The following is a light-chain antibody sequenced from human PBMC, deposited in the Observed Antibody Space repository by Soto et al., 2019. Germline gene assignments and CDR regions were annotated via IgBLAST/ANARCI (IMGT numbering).Light chain of an antibody. V-gene: IGKV3-20*01. CDR3: QQYGSSSWT. CDR2: GAS. CDR1: QSVSSSY. Sequence: EIVLTQSPGTLSLSPGERATLSCRASQSVSSSYLAWYQQKPGQAPRLLIYGASSRATGIPDRFSGSGSETAFTLSISRPEPEDFAVYYCQQYGSSSWTFGQGTKVEIK. J-gene: IGKJ1*01.